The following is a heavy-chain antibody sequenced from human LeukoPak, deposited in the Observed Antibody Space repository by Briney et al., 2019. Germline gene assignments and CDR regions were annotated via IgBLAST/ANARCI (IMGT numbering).Heavy chain of an antibody. J-gene: IGHJ4*02. CDR1: GFTFSSYW. Sequence: GGSLRLSCAASGFTFSSYWMTWVRQAPGKGLEWVANIKRDGSEKHYVDSVKGRFTISRDNAKNSMFLQMNSLRAEDTAVYYCARRAFKDYWGQGTLVTVSS. V-gene: IGHV3-7*03. CDR2: IKRDGSEK. CDR3: ARRAFKDY.